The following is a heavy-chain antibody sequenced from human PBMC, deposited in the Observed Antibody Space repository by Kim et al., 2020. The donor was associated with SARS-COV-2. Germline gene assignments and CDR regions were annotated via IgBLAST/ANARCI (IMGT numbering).Heavy chain of an antibody. CDR2: INPNSGGT. J-gene: IGHJ4*02. Sequence: ASVKVSCKASGYTFTGYYMHWVRQAPGQGLEWMGRINPNSGGTNYAQKFQGRVTKTRDTSISTAYMELSRLRSDDTAVYYCASFGTTVTTARDRIDSSGYYSYYFDYWGQGTLVTVSS. V-gene: IGHV1-2*06. CDR3: ASFGTTVTTARDRIDSSGYYSYYFDY. CDR1: GYTFTGYY. D-gene: IGHD3-22*01.